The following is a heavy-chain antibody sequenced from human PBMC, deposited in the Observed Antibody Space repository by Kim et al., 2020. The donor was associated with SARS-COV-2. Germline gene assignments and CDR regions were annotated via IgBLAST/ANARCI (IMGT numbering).Heavy chain of an antibody. Sequence: SLKSRVTRTVDTSKNQFSLKLSSVTDADTAVYYCARTRITMIVVVTHFDYWGQGTLVTVSS. J-gene: IGHJ4*02. CDR3: ARTRITMIVVVTHFDY. V-gene: IGHV4-31*02. D-gene: IGHD3-22*01.